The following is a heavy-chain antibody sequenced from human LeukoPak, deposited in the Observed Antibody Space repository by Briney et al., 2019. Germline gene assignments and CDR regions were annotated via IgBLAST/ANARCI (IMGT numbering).Heavy chain of an antibody. CDR1: GGSISSYY. D-gene: IGHD5-24*01. CDR2: ISYSGST. CDR3: ARRGEMATIWDDHYYFDF. V-gene: IGHV4-59*08. Sequence: SETLSLTCTVSGGSISSYYWSWIRQPPGKGLEWIGYISYSGSTNYNPSLKSRVTISVDTSKNQFSLKLSSVTAADTAVYYCARRGEMATIWDDHYYFDFWGQGTLVTVSS. J-gene: IGHJ4*02.